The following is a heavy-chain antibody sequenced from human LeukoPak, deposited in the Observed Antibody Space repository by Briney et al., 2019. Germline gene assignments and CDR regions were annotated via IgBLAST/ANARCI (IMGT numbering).Heavy chain of an antibody. CDR2: MNPNSGNT. CDR3: ARDIVATSLYYYYGMDV. D-gene: IGHD5-12*01. CDR1: GYTFTSYD. Sequence: ASVKVSCKASGYTFTSYDINWVRQATGQGLEWMGWMNPNSGNTGYAQKLQGRVTMTTDTSTSTAYMELRSLRSDDTAVYYCARDIVATSLYYYYGMDVWGQGTTVTVSS. J-gene: IGHJ6*02. V-gene: IGHV1-8*01.